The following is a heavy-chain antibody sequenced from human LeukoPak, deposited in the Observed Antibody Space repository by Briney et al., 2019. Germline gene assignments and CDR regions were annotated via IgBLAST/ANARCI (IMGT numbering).Heavy chain of an antibody. CDR3: ARSSQIVPADYYDYYYMAV. CDR1: GGSISSSSYY. CDR2: IYYSGST. J-gene: IGHJ6*03. Sequence: PSETLSLTCTVSGGSISSSSYYWGWIRQPPGKGLEWIGSIYYSGSTYYNPSLKSRVTISVDTSKNQFSLKLSSVTAADTAVYYCARSSQIVPADYYDYYYMAVWGKGTTVTVSS. V-gene: IGHV4-39*01. D-gene: IGHD2-2*01.